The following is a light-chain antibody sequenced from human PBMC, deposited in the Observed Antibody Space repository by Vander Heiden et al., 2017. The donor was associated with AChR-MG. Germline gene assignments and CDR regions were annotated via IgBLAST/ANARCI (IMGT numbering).Light chain of an antibody. V-gene: IGLV2-14*03. CDR3: SSYTSSSSWV. CDR2: DVS. J-gene: IGLJ3*02. Sequence: QSALTQPASVSGSPGQSITISCTGPSTDVGGYNYVSWYQQQPGKAPKLMIYDVSNRPSGVSKRFSGSKSGNTASLTISGLQAEDEADYYCSSYTSSSSWVFGGGTKLTVL. CDR1: STDVGGYNY.